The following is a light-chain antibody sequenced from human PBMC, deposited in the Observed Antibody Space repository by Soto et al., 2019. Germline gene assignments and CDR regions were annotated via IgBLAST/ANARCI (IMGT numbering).Light chain of an antibody. J-gene: IGLJ1*01. CDR2: SDN. CDR1: SSNIGRNT. CDR3: AAWDDSLNALYV. V-gene: IGLV1-44*01. Sequence: QAVVTQPPSASGTPGQRVTISCSGSSSNIGRNTVNWFQQLPGTAPKLLIHSDNQRPSGVPDRFSGSKSGTSASLAISGLQSEDEADYYCAAWDDSLNALYVFGTGTKLTVL.